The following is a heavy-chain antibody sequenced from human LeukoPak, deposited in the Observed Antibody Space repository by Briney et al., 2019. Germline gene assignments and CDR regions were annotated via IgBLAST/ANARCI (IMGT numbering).Heavy chain of an antibody. CDR1: GFTFSSYV. J-gene: IGHJ4*02. V-gene: IGHV3-30*02. CDR3: ASGSGYCSGGSCSDY. D-gene: IGHD2-15*01. Sequence: GGSLRLSCAASGFTFSSYVMHWVRQAPGKGLEWVAFIRYDGSNKYYSDSVKGRFTISRDNSKNTLYLQMNSLRAEDTAVYYCASGSGYCSGGSCSDYWGQGTLVTVSS. CDR2: IRYDGSNK.